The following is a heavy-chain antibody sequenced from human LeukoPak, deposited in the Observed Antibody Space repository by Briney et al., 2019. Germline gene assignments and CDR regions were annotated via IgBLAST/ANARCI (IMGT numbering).Heavy chain of an antibody. CDR3: AKGLRTGVGPYMGYHYYMDV. CDR2: IRGDGGGT. V-gene: IGHV3-23*01. CDR1: GFTFNTYA. Sequence: GGSLRLSCAASGFTFNTYAMTWVRQAPGKGLEWVSTIRGDGGGTYYADSVKGRFTISRDDSKNTLYLQMNSLRDEDTGVYYCAKGLRTGVGPYMGYHYYMDVWGKGATVTVSS. J-gene: IGHJ6*03. D-gene: IGHD3-16*01.